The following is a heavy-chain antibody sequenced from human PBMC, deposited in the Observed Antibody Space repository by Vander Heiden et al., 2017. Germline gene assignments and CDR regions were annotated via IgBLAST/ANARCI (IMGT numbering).Heavy chain of an antibody. Sequence: EVQLVESGGGLVQPGGSLSLSCPDSGFTFSGSAMHWVRQASGKGLEWVGRIRSKANSYATAYAASVKGRFTISRDDSKNTAYLQMNSLKPEDTAVYYCTRHPTDYYASSGYQRDYWGQGTLVTVSS. CDR3: TRHPTDYYASSGYQRDY. CDR1: GFTFSGSA. J-gene: IGHJ4*02. CDR2: IRSKANSYAT. V-gene: IGHV3-73*02. D-gene: IGHD3-22*01.